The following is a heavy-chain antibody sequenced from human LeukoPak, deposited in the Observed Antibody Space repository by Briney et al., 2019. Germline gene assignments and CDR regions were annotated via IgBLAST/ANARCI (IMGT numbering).Heavy chain of an antibody. J-gene: IGHJ6*02. D-gene: IGHD6-13*01. CDR2: ISTSGRII. V-gene: IGHV3-48*03. CDR3: ARDLSHPAAAGTVYYYYGMDV. Sequence: GGSLRLSCAASGFTFSSYEMNWVRQAPGKGLEWVSYISTSGRIIYYADSVKGRFTISRDDAKNSLFLQMNTLRAEDTAVYYCARDLSHPAAAGTVYYYYGMDVWGQGTTVTVSS. CDR1: GFTFSSYE.